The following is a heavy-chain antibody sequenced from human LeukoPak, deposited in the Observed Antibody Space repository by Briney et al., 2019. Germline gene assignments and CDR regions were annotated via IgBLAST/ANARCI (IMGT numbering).Heavy chain of an antibody. Sequence: GSLRLSCAASGFTFSNYAMHWARQAPGKGLEWVAFIRYDGINKYYADSVKGRFTISRDNSKNTLYLQMNSLRAEDTAVYYCAKTGSGYDYSFDYWGQGTLVTVSS. D-gene: IGHD5-12*01. V-gene: IGHV3-30*02. J-gene: IGHJ4*02. CDR3: AKTGSGYDYSFDY. CDR1: GFTFSNYA. CDR2: IRYDGINK.